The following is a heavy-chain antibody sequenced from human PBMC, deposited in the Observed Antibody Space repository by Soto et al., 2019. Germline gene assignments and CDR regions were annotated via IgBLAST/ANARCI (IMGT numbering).Heavy chain of an antibody. Sequence: QVQLVQSGAEVKKPGASVKVSCKASGYTFTSYGISWVRQAPGQGLEWMGWISAYNRNTNYAQQLQGRVTMTTDTATSTAYMELRSLRSDDTAVYYCARVTLVVPAAIPSYYYGMDVWGQWTTVTFSS. D-gene: IGHD2-2*02. CDR2: ISAYNRNT. J-gene: IGHJ6*02. CDR3: ARVTLVVPAAIPSYYYGMDV. V-gene: IGHV1-18*04. CDR1: GYTFTSYG.